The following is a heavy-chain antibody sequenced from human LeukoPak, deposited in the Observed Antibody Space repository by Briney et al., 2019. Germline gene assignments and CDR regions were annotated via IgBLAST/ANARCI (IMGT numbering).Heavy chain of an antibody. V-gene: IGHV3-23*01. CDR1: GFTFSSYA. Sequence: TGGSLRLSCAASGFTFSSYAMSWVRQAPGKGVEWVSAISGSGGSTYYADSVKGRFTISRDNSKNTLYLQMNSLRAEDTAVYYCAKEPYYGSGSYYNNWIDYWGQGTLVTVSS. CDR3: AKEPYYGSGSYYNNWIDY. CDR2: ISGSGGST. J-gene: IGHJ4*02. D-gene: IGHD3-10*01.